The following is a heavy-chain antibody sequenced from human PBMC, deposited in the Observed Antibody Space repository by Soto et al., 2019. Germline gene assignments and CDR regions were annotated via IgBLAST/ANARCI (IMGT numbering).Heavy chain of an antibody. V-gene: IGHV3-74*01. CDR2: FNGDGSGT. CDR3: VREFYVFRSGTASDAFDI. D-gene: IGHD3-3*01. J-gene: IGHJ3*02. Sequence: PGGPLRLSCVASGFAFSRCRMHWVRQVPGKGLTWVSRFNGDGSGTAYADSVKGRFTMSRDNAKTTLYLHMNSLRAEDTAVYYFVREFYVFRSGTASDAFDIWGQGTKVTVSS. CDR1: GFAFSRCR.